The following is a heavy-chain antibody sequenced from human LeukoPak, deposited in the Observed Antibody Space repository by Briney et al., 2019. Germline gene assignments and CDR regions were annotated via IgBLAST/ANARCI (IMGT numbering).Heavy chain of an antibody. CDR1: GFTFSSYW. D-gene: IGHD3-22*01. CDR2: INSDGSST. V-gene: IGHV3-74*01. CDR3: ASPDSSGSVDY. J-gene: IGHJ4*02. Sequence: GGSLRLSCAASGFTFSSYWMHWVRQAPGKGLVWVSRINSDGSSTSYADSVKGRFTISRDNAKNTLYLQMNSLRAEDTAVYYCASPDSSGSVDYWGQGTLVTVSS.